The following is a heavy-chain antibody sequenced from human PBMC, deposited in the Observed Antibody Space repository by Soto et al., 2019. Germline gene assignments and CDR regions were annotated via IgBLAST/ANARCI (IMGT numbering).Heavy chain of an antibody. CDR3: ARLTYYYDSSGPRPDAFDI. CDR1: GYGFTSYW. Sequence: GESLKISCKGSGYGFTSYWIIWVRQMPGKGLEWMGIIYPGDSDTRYSPSFQGQVTISADKSISTAYLQWSSLKASDTAMYYCARLTYYYDSSGPRPDAFDIWGQGTMVTVSS. CDR2: IYPGDSDT. D-gene: IGHD3-22*01. V-gene: IGHV5-51*01. J-gene: IGHJ3*02.